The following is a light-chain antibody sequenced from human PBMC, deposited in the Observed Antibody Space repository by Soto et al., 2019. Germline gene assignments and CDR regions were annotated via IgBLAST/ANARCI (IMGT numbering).Light chain of an antibody. CDR3: QQRSAWPPIT. Sequence: DIVLTQSPATLSLSPGEGATLSCRASQSVSSNLAWYQQKPGQAPRLLIYDASTRAPGIPARFSGSGSGTDFTLTISTLEPEDFAVYYCQQRSAWPPITFGQGTRLEIK. V-gene: IGKV3-11*01. CDR1: QSVSSN. J-gene: IGKJ5*01. CDR2: DAS.